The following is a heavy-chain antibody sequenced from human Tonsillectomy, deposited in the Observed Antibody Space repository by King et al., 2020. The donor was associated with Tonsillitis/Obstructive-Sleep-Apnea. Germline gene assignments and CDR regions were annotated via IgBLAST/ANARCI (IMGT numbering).Heavy chain of an antibody. V-gene: IGHV3-43*01. CDR2: ISWDGGST. D-gene: IGHD3-10*01. CDR3: VKSSFGPMDV. J-gene: IGHJ6*03. Sequence: VQLVESGGVVVQPGGSLRLSCAASGFTFDDYTMHWVRQTPGKGLEWVSLISWDGGSTYYADSVKGRFTISRDNSKNSLYLQMNNLRTEDTALYYCVKSSFGPMDVWGKGTTVTVSS. CDR1: GFTFDDYT.